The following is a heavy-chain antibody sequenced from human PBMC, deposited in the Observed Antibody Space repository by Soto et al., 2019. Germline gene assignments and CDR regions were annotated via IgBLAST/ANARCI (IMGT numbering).Heavy chain of an antibody. CDR3: AREDMLTTYRAEFFQH. V-gene: IGHV4-34*02. Sequence: QVQLQQWGAGLLKPSETLSLTCAVYGGSFSGYYWSWIRQPPGKGLEWIGEIIHSGGTNYNPSLKSRGTISLDTSKNQFSLKLSSVTAADTAVYYCAREDMLTTYRAEFFQHWGQGNLVTVSS. CDR2: IIHSGGT. CDR1: GGSFSGYY. D-gene: IGHD3-16*01. J-gene: IGHJ1*01.